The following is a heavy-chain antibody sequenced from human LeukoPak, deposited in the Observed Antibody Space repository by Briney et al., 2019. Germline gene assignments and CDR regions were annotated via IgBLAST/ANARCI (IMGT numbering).Heavy chain of an antibody. J-gene: IGHJ4*02. CDR3: AKRGVVIRVILVGFHKEAYYFDS. V-gene: IGHV3-23*01. CDR2: ISNSGGST. D-gene: IGHD3-22*01. Sequence: GGSLRLSCAVSGITLSNYGMTWVRQAPGKGLEWVAGISNSGGSTNYADSVKGRFTISRDNPKNTLYLQMNSLRAEDTAVYFCAKRGVVIRVILVGFHKEAYYFDSWGQGALVTVSS. CDR1: GITLSNYG.